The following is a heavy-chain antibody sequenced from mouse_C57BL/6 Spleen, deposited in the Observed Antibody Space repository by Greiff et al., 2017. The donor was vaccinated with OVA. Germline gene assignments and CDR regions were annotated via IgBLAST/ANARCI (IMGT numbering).Heavy chain of an antibody. D-gene: IGHD2-5*01. CDR1: GFTFSDYG. CDR2: ISSGSSTI. J-gene: IGHJ3*01. V-gene: IGHV5-17*01. Sequence: DVHLVESGGGLVKPGGSLKLSCAASGFTFSDYGMHWVRQAPEKGLEWVAYISSGSSTIYYADTVKGRFTISRDNAKNTLFLQMTSLRSEDTAMYYCARAYYSKWVFAYWGQGILVTVSA. CDR3: ARAYYSKWVFAY.